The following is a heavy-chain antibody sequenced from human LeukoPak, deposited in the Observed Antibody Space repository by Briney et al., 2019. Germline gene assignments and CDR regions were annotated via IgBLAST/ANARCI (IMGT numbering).Heavy chain of an antibody. CDR1: GVTFSSYS. Sequence: PGRSLRLSCAVSGVTFSSYSTNWVCQAPGQGLEWVPAISSNSSYIYDADSVKGLFTISRDNDKNSLYLQMNSLRAEDTAVYYCARVGSGGSCYYWGQGTLVTVSS. D-gene: IGHD2-15*01. V-gene: IGHV3-21*01. CDR2: ISSNSSYI. CDR3: ARVGSGGSCYY. J-gene: IGHJ4*02.